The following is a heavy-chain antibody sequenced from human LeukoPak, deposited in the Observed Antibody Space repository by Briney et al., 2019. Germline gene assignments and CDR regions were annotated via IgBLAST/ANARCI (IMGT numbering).Heavy chain of an antibody. CDR1: GFTFSSYG. J-gene: IGHJ3*01. V-gene: IGHV3-33*01. CDR3: AREGVVATIFAFDL. Sequence: PGRSLRVSCAASGFTFSSYGMHWVRQVPGKGLEWVAVIWYDGSNKYYADSVKGRFTISRDNSKNTLFLQMNSLRAEDTAVYYCAREGVVATIFAFDLWGQGTIVTVSS. D-gene: IGHD5-12*01. CDR2: IWYDGSNK.